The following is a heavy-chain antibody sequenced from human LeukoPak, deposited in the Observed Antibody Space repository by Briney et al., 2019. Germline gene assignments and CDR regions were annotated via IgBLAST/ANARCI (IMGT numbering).Heavy chain of an antibody. CDR3: ASLRASTIGAHYGMDV. CDR1: GGSISSYY. V-gene: IGHV4-59*08. CDR2: IYYTGST. Sequence: PSETLSLTCTVSGGSISSYYWNWIRRPPGKGPEWIGYIYYTGSTNYNPSLKSRVTISVDTSKNQFSLKLSSVTAADTAVYYCASLRASTIGAHYGMDVWGQGTTVTVSS. D-gene: IGHD6-13*01. J-gene: IGHJ6*02.